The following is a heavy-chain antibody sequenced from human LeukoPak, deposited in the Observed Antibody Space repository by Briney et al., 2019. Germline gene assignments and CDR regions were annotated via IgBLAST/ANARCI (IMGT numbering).Heavy chain of an antibody. D-gene: IGHD3-16*02. CDR1: GFTFSSYA. CDR3: AGDPPSDTPNYDYVWGSYRYPFDY. Sequence: GGSLRLSCAASGFTFSSYAMHWVRQAPGKGLEWVAVISYDGSNKYYADSVKGRFTISRDNSKNTLYLQMNSLRAEDTAVYYCAGDPPSDTPNYDYVWGSYRYPFDYWGQGTLVTVSS. J-gene: IGHJ4*02. CDR2: ISYDGSNK. V-gene: IGHV3-30-3*01.